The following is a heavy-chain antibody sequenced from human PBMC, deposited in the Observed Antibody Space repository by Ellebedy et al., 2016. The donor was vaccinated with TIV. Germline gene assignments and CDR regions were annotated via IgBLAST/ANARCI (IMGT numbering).Heavy chain of an antibody. J-gene: IGHJ5*02. D-gene: IGHD2-8*01. V-gene: IGHV4-61*01. CDR3: ARGLGVFDP. CDR1: GGSVSSGSYY. Sequence: SETLSLXCTVSGGSVSSGSYYWSWIRQPPGKGLEWIGYIYYSGRTNYNPSLKSRVTISVDTSKNQFSLKLSSVTAADTAVYYCARGLGVFDPWGQGTLVTVSS. CDR2: IYYSGRT.